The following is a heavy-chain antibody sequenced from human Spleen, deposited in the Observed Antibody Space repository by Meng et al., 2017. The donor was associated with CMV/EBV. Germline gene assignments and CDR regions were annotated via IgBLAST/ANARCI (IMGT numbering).Heavy chain of an antibody. D-gene: IGHD1-1*01. CDR3: ARGVEGMDV. V-gene: IGHV4-34*01. CDR1: GGSFSGYY. J-gene: IGHJ6*02. CDR2: INHSGST. Sequence: SETLSLTCAVYGGSFSGYYWSWIRQPPGKGLEWIGEINHSGSTNYNPSLKSRVTISVDTSKNQFSLKLRSVTAADTAVYYCARGVEGMDVWGQGTTVTVSS.